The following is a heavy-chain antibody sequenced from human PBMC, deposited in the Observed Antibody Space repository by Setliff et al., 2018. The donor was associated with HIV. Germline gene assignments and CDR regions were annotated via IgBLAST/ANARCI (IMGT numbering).Heavy chain of an antibody. V-gene: IGHV4-4*02. CDR3: ARLSGGMVPNY. CDR1: GGSISSTNW. J-gene: IGHJ4*02. CDR2: INHSGST. Sequence: SETLSLTCAVSGGSISSTNWWSWVRQPPGKGLEWIGEINHSGSTNYNPSLKSRVTISVDTSKNQFSLKLSSVTAADTAVYYCARLSGGMVPNYWGQGTLVTVSS. D-gene: IGHD3-10*01.